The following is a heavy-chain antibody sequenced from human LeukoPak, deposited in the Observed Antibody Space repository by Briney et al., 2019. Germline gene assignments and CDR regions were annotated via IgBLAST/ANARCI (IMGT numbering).Heavy chain of an antibody. Sequence: PGGSLRLSCMASGFTFSSFWMNWVRQAPGKGLEWVAVIWYDGSNKYYADSVKGRFTISRDNSKNTLYLQMNSLRAEDTAVYYCARGIAVAGWGYFDYWGQGTLVTVSS. J-gene: IGHJ4*02. CDR3: ARGIAVAGWGYFDY. V-gene: IGHV3-33*08. CDR1: GFTFSSFW. CDR2: IWYDGSNK. D-gene: IGHD6-19*01.